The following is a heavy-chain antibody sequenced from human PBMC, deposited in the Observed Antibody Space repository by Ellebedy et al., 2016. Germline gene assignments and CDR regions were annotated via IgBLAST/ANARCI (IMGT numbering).Heavy chain of an antibody. CDR3: ARVPTYCSSTSCWGVIDY. J-gene: IGHJ4*02. D-gene: IGHD2-2*01. CDR1: GFTFTSSA. V-gene: IGHV1-58*02. CDR2: IVVGSGNT. Sequence: SVKVSCXASGFTFTSSAMQWVRQARGQRLEWIGWIVVGSGNTNYAQKFQERVTITRDMSTSTAYMELSSLRSEDTAVYYCARVPTYCSSTSCWGVIDYWGQGTLVTVSS.